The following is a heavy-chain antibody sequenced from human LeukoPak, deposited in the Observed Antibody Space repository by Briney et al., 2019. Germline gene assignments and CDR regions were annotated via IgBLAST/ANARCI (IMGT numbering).Heavy chain of an antibody. Sequence: EASVKVSCKASGGTFSSYAISWVRQAPGPGLEWMGRIIPILGIANYAQKFQGRVTITADKSTSTAYMELSSLRSEDTAVYYCARAVGSYYYGSGSLGVWGQGTTVTVSS. J-gene: IGHJ6*02. CDR3: ARAVGSYYYGSGSLGV. CDR2: IIPILGIA. CDR1: GGTFSSYA. V-gene: IGHV1-69*04. D-gene: IGHD3-10*01.